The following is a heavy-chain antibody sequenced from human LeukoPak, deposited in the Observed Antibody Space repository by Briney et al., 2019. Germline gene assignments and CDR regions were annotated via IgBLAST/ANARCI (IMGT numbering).Heavy chain of an antibody. CDR3: AGAYCVSGSCYSPPVY. V-gene: IGHV3-33*01. CDR2: IWYDGSTK. CDR1: GFIFGSYA. D-gene: IGHD2-15*01. J-gene: IGHJ4*02. Sequence: PGRSLRLSCAASGFIFGSYAMHWVRQAPGKGLEWVSLIWYDGSTKDYSASVKGRSTISRDNSRDTVYLQMNSLRAEDTAVYYCAGAYCVSGSCYSPPVYWGQGTLVTVSS.